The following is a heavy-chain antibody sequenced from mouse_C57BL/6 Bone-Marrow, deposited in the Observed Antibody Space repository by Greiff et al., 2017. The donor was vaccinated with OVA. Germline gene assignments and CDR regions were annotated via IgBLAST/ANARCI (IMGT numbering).Heavy chain of an antibody. D-gene: IGHD2-5*01. CDR1: GYAFSSSW. Sequence: VKLVESGPELVKPGASVKISCKASGYAFSSSWMNWVKQRPGKGLEWIGRIYPGDGDTNYNGKFKGKATLTADKSSSTAYMQLSSLTSEDSAVYFCAIYSNERYAMDYWGQGTSVTVSS. CDR3: AIYSNERYAMDY. CDR2: IYPGDGDT. J-gene: IGHJ4*01. V-gene: IGHV1-82*01.